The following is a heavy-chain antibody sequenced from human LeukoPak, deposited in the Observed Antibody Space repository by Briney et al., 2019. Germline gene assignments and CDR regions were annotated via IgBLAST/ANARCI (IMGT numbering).Heavy chain of an antibody. J-gene: IGHJ6*02. Sequence: PSETPSLTCTVSGGSISSYYWSWIRQPPGKGLEWIGYIYYSGSTNYNPSLKSRVTISVDTSKNQFSLKLSSVTAADTAVYYCARGGGATADIYYYYGMDVWGQGTTVTVSS. CDR1: GGSISSYY. V-gene: IGHV4-59*01. CDR2: IYYSGST. CDR3: ARGGGATADIYYYYGMDV. D-gene: IGHD1-26*01.